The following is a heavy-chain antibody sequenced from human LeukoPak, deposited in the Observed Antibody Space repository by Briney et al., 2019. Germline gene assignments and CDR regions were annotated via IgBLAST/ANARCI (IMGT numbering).Heavy chain of an antibody. CDR2: FNPSSGAS. D-gene: IGHD4-17*01. J-gene: IGHJ4*02. CDR3: ARSDYGDQRGAFDY. Sequence: ASVKVSCKASGYTFTGYYIHWVRQAPGQGLECLGWFNPSSGASDYAQKFQGRVTMTRDTSISTAYMELSRLRSDDTAVYYCARSDYGDQRGAFDYWGQGTLVTVSS. V-gene: IGHV1-2*02. CDR1: GYTFTGYY.